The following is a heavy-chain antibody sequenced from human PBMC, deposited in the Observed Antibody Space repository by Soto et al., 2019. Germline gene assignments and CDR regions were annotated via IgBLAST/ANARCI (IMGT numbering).Heavy chain of an antibody. D-gene: IGHD2-15*01. V-gene: IGHV4-34*01. Sequence: PSETLSLTCAVYGGSFSGYYWSWIRQPPGKGLEWIGEINHSGSTNYNPSLKSRVTISVDTSKNQFSLKLSSVTAADTAVYYCARGLAIVVVVAATINEKLWYFDYWGQGTLVTVSS. CDR3: ARGLAIVVVVAATINEKLWYFDY. CDR2: INHSGST. J-gene: IGHJ4*02. CDR1: GGSFSGYY.